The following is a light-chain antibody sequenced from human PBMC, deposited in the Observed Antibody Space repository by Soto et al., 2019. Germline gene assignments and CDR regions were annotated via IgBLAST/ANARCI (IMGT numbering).Light chain of an antibody. CDR2: GAS. Sequence: EIVMTQSPATSVSPGERATLSCRASQSVSGNLAWYQHKPAQAPRLLIYGASTRATGVPARFTGRGSGTEFTLTITSLHSGDFAVNYCLQYNTWPYTFGQGTKLEIK. V-gene: IGKV3-15*01. CDR1: QSVSGN. CDR3: LQYNTWPYT. J-gene: IGKJ2*01.